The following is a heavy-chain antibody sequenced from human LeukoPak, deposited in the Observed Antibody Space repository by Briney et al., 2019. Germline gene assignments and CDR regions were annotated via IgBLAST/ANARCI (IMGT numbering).Heavy chain of an antibody. V-gene: IGHV4-4*07. Sequence: SETLSLTCTVSGGSISNYYWSWIRQPAGKGLEWIGRIYSSGSTTYNPSLRSRVTMSVDTSKNQFSLKMSSVTAADTAVYYCARGIAAAPERAFDIWGQGTVVTVSS. D-gene: IGHD6-13*01. J-gene: IGHJ3*02. CDR1: GGSISNYY. CDR3: ARGIAAAPERAFDI. CDR2: IYSSGST.